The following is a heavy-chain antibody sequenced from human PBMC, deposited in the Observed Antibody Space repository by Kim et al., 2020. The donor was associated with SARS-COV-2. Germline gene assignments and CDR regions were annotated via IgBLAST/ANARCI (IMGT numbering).Heavy chain of an antibody. D-gene: IGHD3-3*01. J-gene: IGHJ5*02. V-gene: IGHV1-8*01. CDR3: ASSGVYDARYQNWFDP. CDR1: GYTFTSYD. Sequence: ASVKVSCKASGYTFTSYDINWVRQATGQGLEWMGWMNPNSGNTGYAQKFQGRVTMTRNTSISTAYMELSSLRSEDTAVYYCASSGVYDARYQNWFDPWGQGTLVTVSS. CDR2: MNPNSGNT.